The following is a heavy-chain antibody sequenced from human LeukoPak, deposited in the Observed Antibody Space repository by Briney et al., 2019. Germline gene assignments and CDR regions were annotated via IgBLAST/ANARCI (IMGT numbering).Heavy chain of an antibody. CDR2: IWYDGSNK. CDR3: AKDLNGSGFGY. Sequence: VRSLRLSCAASGFTFSSYGMHWVRQAPGQGLEWVAVIWYDGSNKYYADSVKGRFTIPRDNSKNTLYLQMNSLRAEDTAVYYCAKDLNGSGFGYWGQGTLVTVSS. V-gene: IGHV3-33*06. CDR1: GFTFSSYG. D-gene: IGHD6-19*01. J-gene: IGHJ4*02.